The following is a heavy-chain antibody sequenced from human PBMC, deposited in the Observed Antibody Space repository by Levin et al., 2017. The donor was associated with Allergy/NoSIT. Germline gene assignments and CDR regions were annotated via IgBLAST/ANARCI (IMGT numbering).Heavy chain of an antibody. CDR1: GYTFTSYG. J-gene: IGHJ3*02. Sequence: ASVKVSCKASGYTFTSYGISWVRQAPGQGLEWMGWISAYNGNTNYAQKLQGRVTMTTDTSTSTAYMELRSLRSDDTAVYYCARLTGTTPHDAFDIWGQGTMVTVSS. V-gene: IGHV1-18*01. CDR3: ARLTGTTPHDAFDI. CDR2: ISAYNGNT. D-gene: IGHD1-20*01.